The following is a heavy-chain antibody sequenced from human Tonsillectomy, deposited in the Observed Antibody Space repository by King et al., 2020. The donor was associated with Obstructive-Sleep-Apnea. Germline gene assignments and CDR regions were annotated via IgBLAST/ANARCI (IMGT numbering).Heavy chain of an antibody. Sequence: LQLVQSGAEVKKPWASVEGSCKASGYIFTSYDINWLLQATGQGLEWMGWMNPNSGNTGYAQKFQGRVTMTRSTSISTAYMELSSLRSEDTAVYYCATTVGPGDYWGQGTLITVSS. CDR3: ATTVGPGDY. J-gene: IGHJ4*02. CDR2: MNPNSGNT. V-gene: IGHV1-8*01. CDR1: GYIFTSYD. D-gene: IGHD1-26*01.